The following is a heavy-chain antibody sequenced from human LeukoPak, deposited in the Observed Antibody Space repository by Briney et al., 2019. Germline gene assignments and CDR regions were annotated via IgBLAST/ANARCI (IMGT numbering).Heavy chain of an antibody. CDR3: ATYLVVETPDAFDI. D-gene: IGHD3-22*01. CDR2: FDPEDGET. Sequence: GASVKVSCKVSGYTLTELSMHWVRQAPGKGLEWMGGFDPEDGETIYAQKFQGRVTMTEDTSTDTAYMELSSLRSEDTAVYYCATYLVVETPDAFDIWGQGTMVTVSS. V-gene: IGHV1-24*01. J-gene: IGHJ3*02. CDR1: GYTLTELS.